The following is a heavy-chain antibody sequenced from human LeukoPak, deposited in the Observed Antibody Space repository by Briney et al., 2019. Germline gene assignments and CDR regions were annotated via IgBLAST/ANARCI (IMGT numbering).Heavy chain of an antibody. CDR1: GYTFTGYY. D-gene: IGHD3-3*01. CDR3: ARSAIFWSGSVSDNWFDP. CDR2: INPNSGGT. Sequence: ASVKVSCKTSGYTFTGYYMHWARQAPGQGLEWMGWINPNSGGTNYAQKFQGRVTMTRDTSISTAYMELSRLRSDDTAVYYCARSAIFWSGSVSDNWFDPWGQGTLVTVSS. V-gene: IGHV1-2*02. J-gene: IGHJ5*02.